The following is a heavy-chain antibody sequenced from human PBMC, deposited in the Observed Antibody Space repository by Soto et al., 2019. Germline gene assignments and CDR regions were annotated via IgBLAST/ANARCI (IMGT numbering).Heavy chain of an antibody. Sequence: EVQLVESGGGLVQPGGSLRLSCAASGFTFSSYWMHWVRQAPGKGLVWVSRIKSGGSSTSYADSVKGRFTISRDNAKNTLSLQMNSLRAEDTAVYYCVRTSLVVAAATREDYWGQGTLVTDSS. D-gene: IGHD2-15*01. J-gene: IGHJ4*02. V-gene: IGHV3-74*01. CDR1: GFTFSSYW. CDR3: VRTSLVVAAATREDY. CDR2: IKSGGSST.